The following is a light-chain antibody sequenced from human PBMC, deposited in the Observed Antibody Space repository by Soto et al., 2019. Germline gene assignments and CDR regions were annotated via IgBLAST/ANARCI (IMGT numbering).Light chain of an antibody. J-gene: IGLJ2*01. Sequence: QSVLTQPPSVSGAPGQRVTISCTGSSSNIGAGYDVHWYQQLPGTAPKLLIYGNSNRPSGVPDRFSGSKSGTSASLAITGLQAEDEADYYCQSYDISLSVVVFGGRTKLTVL. CDR1: SSNIGAGYD. CDR2: GNS. CDR3: QSYDISLSVVV. V-gene: IGLV1-40*01.